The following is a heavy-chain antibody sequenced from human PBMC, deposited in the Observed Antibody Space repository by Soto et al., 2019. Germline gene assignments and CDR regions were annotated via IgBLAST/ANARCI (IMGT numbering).Heavy chain of an antibody. V-gene: IGHV4-59*01. CDR2: IYYSGST. CDR3: ARVFLGYCSSTSCYADNYYYYYMDV. D-gene: IGHD2-2*01. J-gene: IGHJ6*03. Sequence: SETLSLTCTVSGGSISSYYWSWIRQPPGKGLEWIGYIYYSGSTNYNPSLKSRVTISVDTSKNQFSLKLSSVTAADTAVYYCARVFLGYCSSTSCYADNYYYYYMDVWGKGTTVTVSS. CDR1: GGSISSYY.